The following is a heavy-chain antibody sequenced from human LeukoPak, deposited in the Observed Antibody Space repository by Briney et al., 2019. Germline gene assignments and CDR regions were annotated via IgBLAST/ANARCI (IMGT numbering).Heavy chain of an antibody. D-gene: IGHD1-26*01. V-gene: IGHV1-69*13. Sequence: SVKVSCKASGGTFSSYAISWVRQAPGQGLEWMGGIIPIFGTANYAQKFQGRVTITADESTSTAYMELSSLRSEDTAVHYCARAWELLPYFDYWGQGTLVTVSS. CDR3: ARAWELLPYFDY. CDR1: GGTFSSYA. J-gene: IGHJ4*02. CDR2: IIPIFGTA.